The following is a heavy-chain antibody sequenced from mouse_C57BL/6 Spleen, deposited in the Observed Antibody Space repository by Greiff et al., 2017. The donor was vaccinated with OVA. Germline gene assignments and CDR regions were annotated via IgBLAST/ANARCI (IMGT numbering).Heavy chain of an antibody. Sequence: QVHVKQPGAELVKPGASVKLSCKASGYTFTSYWMQWVKQRPGQGLEWIGEIDPSDSYTNYNQKFKGKATLTVDTSSSTADMQLSSLTSEDAAVYYCALITTVVAKYFDVWGTGTTVTVSS. CDR1: GYTFTSYW. J-gene: IGHJ1*03. V-gene: IGHV1-50*01. CDR2: IDPSDSYT. D-gene: IGHD1-1*01. CDR3: ALITTVVAKYFDV.